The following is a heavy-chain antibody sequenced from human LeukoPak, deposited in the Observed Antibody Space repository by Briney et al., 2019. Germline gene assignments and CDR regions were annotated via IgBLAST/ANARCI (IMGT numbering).Heavy chain of an antibody. Sequence: GGCLRLSCAASGFTFSSCAMSWVRQAPGKGLEWVSAISGSGGSTYYADPVKGRFTISRDNSKNTLFLQMNNLRAEDTAKYYCAKSLLTTAAGTGRAFDIWGQGTMVTVSS. CDR2: ISGSGGST. CDR3: AKSLLTTAAGTGRAFDI. V-gene: IGHV3-23*01. D-gene: IGHD2/OR15-2a*01. J-gene: IGHJ3*02. CDR1: GFTFSSCA.